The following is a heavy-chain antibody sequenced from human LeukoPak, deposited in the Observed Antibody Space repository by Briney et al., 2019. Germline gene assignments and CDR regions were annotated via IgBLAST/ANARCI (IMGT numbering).Heavy chain of an antibody. V-gene: IGHV1-24*01. D-gene: IGHD6-13*01. CDR2: FDPEDGET. CDR1: GYTLTELS. CDR3: ARDLSSWYSY. J-gene: IGHJ4*02. Sequence: ASVKVSCKVSGYTLTELSMHWVRQAPGKGLEWMGGFDPEDGETIYAQTFQGRVTMTEDTSTDTAYMELSRLRSDDTAVYYCARDLSSWYSYWGQGTLVTVSS.